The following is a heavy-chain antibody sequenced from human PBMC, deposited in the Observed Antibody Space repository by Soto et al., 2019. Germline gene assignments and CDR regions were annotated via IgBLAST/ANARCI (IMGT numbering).Heavy chain of an antibody. J-gene: IGHJ4*02. D-gene: IGHD6-25*01. V-gene: IGHV3-30*04. Sequence: PGGSLRLSSAASGSTFSSYAMLWVRQAPGKGLEGVAVISYDGSNKYYADSAKGRFTISRDNSKNTLYLQLHRLRAEATDGYYCARSSSGCVQIASWVQGTLFIVAS. CDR1: GSTFSSYA. CDR3: ARSSSGCVQIAS. CDR2: ISYDGSNK.